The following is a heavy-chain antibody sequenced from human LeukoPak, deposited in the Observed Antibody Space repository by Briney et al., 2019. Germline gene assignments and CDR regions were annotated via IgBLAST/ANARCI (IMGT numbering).Heavy chain of an antibody. D-gene: IGHD5-18*01. J-gene: IGHJ4*02. Sequence: ASVKVSCKVSGYIFTELSMHWVRQAPGKGLEWMGGFDPEDGETIYAQKFQGRVTMTEDTSTDTAYMELSSLRSEDTAVYYCATDLTAMVTFDYWGQGTLVTVSS. CDR3: ATDLTAMVTFDY. V-gene: IGHV1-24*01. CDR1: GYIFTELS. CDR2: FDPEDGET.